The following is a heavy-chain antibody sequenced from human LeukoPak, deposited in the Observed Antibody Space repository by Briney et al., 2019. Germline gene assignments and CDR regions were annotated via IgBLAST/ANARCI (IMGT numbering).Heavy chain of an antibody. V-gene: IGHV3-23*01. CDR2: SGRGGIT. Sequence: TGGSLRLSCAASGFTFSSYTMSWVRQAPGKGLEWISGSGRGGITYYVDSVKGRFTISRDNSKNTLYLQMNSLRADDTAVYYCANLEITMVRGPWGQGTLVTVSS. CDR1: GFTFSSYT. CDR3: ANLEITMVRGP. D-gene: IGHD3-10*01. J-gene: IGHJ5*02.